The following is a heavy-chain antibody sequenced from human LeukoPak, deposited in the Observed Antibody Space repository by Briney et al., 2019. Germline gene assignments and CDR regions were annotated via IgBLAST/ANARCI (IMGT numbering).Heavy chain of an antibody. D-gene: IGHD5-24*01. J-gene: IGHJ5*01. CDR1: GGSISSDNYY. CDR2: IYTSGST. Sequence: SETLSLTCTVSGGSISSDNYYWSWIRQPAGKGLEWLGRIYTSGSTSYNPSLKSRVTISPDTSKNQFSLKLSSVTAADTAVYYCARLSARDGYNNPFDSWGQGTLVTVSS. V-gene: IGHV4-61*02. CDR3: ARLSARDGYNNPFDS.